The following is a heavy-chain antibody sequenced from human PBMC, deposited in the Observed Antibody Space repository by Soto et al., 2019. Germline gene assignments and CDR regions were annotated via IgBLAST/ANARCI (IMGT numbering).Heavy chain of an antibody. D-gene: IGHD4-17*01. CDR3: ANEQYGDSAFDI. CDR2: ISGSGGST. V-gene: IGHV3-23*01. J-gene: IGHJ3*02. CDR1: GFTFSSYA. Sequence: GGSLRLSCAASGFTFSSYAMSWVRQAPGKGLEWVSAISGSGGSTYSADSVKGRFTISRDNSKNTLYLQMNSLRAEDTAVDYCANEQYGDSAFDIWGQGTMVTVSS.